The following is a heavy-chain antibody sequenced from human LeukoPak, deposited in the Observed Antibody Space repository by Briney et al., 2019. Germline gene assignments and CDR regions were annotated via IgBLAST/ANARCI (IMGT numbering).Heavy chain of an antibody. CDR2: INPSGGST. CDR1: GYTFTSYY. J-gene: IGHJ4*02. V-gene: IGHV1-46*01. CDR3: ATGRPGYTSSWYVY. Sequence: ASVKVSCKASGYTFTSYYMHWVRQAPGQGLEWMGLINPSGGSTNYAQKFQGRVTMTRDMSTSTVYMELSSLRSEDTAVYYCATGRPGYTSSWYVYWGQGTLVTVSS. D-gene: IGHD6-13*01.